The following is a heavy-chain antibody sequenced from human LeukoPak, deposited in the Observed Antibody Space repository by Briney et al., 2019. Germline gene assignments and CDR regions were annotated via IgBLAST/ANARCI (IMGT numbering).Heavy chain of an antibody. D-gene: IGHD7-27*01. V-gene: IGHV4-59*01. CDR3: ARVPGDYYFDY. J-gene: IGHJ4*02. CDR1: GGSISSYY. CDR2: IYYSGST. Sequence: PSETLSLTCTASGGSISSYYWSWIRQPPGKGLEWIGYIYYSGSTNYSPSLKSRVTISVDTSKNQFSLKLSSVTAADTAVYYCARVPGDYYFDYWGQGTLVTVSS.